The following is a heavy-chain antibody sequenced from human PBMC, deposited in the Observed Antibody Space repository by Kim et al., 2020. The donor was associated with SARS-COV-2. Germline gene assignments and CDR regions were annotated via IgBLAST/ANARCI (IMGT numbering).Heavy chain of an antibody. CDR2: IIPIFGTA. J-gene: IGHJ6*02. D-gene: IGHD6-19*01. Sequence: SVKVSCKASGGTFSSYAISWVRQAPGQGLEWMGGIIPIFGTANYAQKFQGRVTITADESTSTAYMELSSLRSEDTAVYYCARVTAVAADYYYYGMDVWGQGTTVTVSS. CDR3: ARVTAVAADYYYYGMDV. CDR1: GGTFSSYA. V-gene: IGHV1-69*13.